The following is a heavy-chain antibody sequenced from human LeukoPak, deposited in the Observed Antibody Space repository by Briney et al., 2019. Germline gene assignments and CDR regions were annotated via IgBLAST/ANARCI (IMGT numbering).Heavy chain of an antibody. CDR2: IYYSGST. D-gene: IGHD2-15*01. V-gene: IGHV4-39*01. Sequence: SETLSLTCTVSRGSIRSSSYYWGWHRQPPGKGLEWLGWIYYSGSTYYNPSLKSRVTMSVDTSKNQFSLKLSSVTAADTAVYYCARGAGGYCSGGSCYSGDWFDPWGQGTLVTVSS. J-gene: IGHJ5*02. CDR3: ARGAGGYCSGGSCYSGDWFDP. CDR1: RGSIRSSSYY.